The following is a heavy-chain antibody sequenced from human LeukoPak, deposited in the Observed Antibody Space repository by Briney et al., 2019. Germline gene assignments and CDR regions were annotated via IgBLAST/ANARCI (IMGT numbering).Heavy chain of an antibody. D-gene: IGHD3-22*01. V-gene: IGHV1-2*02. CDR3: ARDLGRNFYYALDY. Sequence: ASVKVSCKASGYTFTGYYMHWVRQAPGQGLEWMGWINPNSGGTNYAQKFQGRVTMTTDTSTSTAYMELRSLRSDDTAVYYCARDLGRNFYYALDYWGQGTLVTVSS. CDR1: GYTFTGYY. CDR2: INPNSGGT. J-gene: IGHJ4*02.